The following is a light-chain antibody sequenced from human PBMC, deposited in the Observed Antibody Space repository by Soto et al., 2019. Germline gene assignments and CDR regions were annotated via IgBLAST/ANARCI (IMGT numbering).Light chain of an antibody. V-gene: IGKV3-11*01. J-gene: IGKJ5*01. CDR3: QQRSDWPIT. CDR1: QSVASY. CDR2: GAS. Sequence: EIVLTQSPATLSLSPGERATLSCRASQSVASYLAWYQQKPGQAPTLLIYGASNRATGIPARFSGSWSGTDFTLTISSLEPEDFAVYYCQQRSDWPITFGQGTRLEIK.